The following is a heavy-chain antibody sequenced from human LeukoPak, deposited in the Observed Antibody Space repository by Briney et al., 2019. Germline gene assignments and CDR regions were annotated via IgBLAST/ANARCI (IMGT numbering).Heavy chain of an antibody. CDR2: VYPGDFSA. V-gene: IGHV5-51*01. D-gene: IGHD3-22*01. CDR1: GYLFSTSW. J-gene: IGHJ3*02. Sequence: GESLKISCKGSGYLFSTSWIAWVRQLPGKGLEWMGIVYPGDFSARYSPSFQGQVTMSADTSINTAYLQWNSLKASDTAMYCCARKSYYDSFQHAFDIWGQGTMVTVSS. CDR3: ARKSYYDSFQHAFDI.